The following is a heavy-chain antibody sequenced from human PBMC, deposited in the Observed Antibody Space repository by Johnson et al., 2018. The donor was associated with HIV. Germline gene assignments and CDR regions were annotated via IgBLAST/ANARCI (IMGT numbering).Heavy chain of an antibody. Sequence: VQLVESGGGLVQPGRSLRLSCAASGFTFDDYAMHWVRQAPGKGLEWVSGISWNSGSIGYADSVKGRFTISRDNAKNSLYLQMNSLRAEDTALYYCAKVSVADAFDIWGQGTMVTVSS. D-gene: IGHD6-19*01. CDR1: GFTFDDYA. CDR3: AKVSVADAFDI. V-gene: IGHV3-9*01. CDR2: ISWNSGSI. J-gene: IGHJ3*02.